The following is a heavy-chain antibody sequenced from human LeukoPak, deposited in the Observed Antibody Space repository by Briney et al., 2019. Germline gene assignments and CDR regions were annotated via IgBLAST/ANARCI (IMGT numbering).Heavy chain of an antibody. CDR1: GGTFSSYA. Sequence: ASVRVSCKASGGTFSSYAINWVRQATGQGLEWMGWMNPNSGNTGYAQKFQGRVTMTRNTSISTAYMELSSLRSEDTAVYYCARGLSSAFDIWGQGTMVTVSS. D-gene: IGHD3-16*01. CDR3: ARGLSSAFDI. CDR2: MNPNSGNT. J-gene: IGHJ3*02. V-gene: IGHV1-8*02.